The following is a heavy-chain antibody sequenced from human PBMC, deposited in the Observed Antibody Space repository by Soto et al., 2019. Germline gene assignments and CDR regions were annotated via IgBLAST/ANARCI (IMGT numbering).Heavy chain of an antibody. D-gene: IGHD5-12*01. CDR2: IIPTIGTK. V-gene: IGHV1-69*12. J-gene: IGHJ4*02. Sequence: QVQLVQSGAGVKKLGSSGKVSCKASGATFPIFVISWVGQAPGKGLEWMGGIIPTIGTKNNAQRFQGRITITGDESTGTDYMELSSLKSEDTAVYYCARDLGSGYDPGDYWGQGTLVTVSS. CDR3: ARDLGSGYDPGDY. CDR1: GATFPIFV.